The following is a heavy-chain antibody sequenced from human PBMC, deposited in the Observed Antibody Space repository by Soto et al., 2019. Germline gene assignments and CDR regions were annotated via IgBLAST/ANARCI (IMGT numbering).Heavy chain of an antibody. V-gene: IGHV3-21*01. J-gene: IGHJ4*02. CDR1: GFTFSSYS. Sequence: GGSLRLSCAASGFTFSSYSMNWVRQAPGKGLEWVSSISSSSSYIYYADSVKGRFTISRDNAKNSLYLQMNSLRAEDTAVYYCARDHHYYSSSSIPGFWGQGTLVTVSS. CDR3: ARDHHYYSSSSIPGF. CDR2: ISSSSSYI. D-gene: IGHD6-6*01.